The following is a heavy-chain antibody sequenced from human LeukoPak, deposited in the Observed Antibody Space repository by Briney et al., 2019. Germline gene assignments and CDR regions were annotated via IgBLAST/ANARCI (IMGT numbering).Heavy chain of an antibody. J-gene: IGHJ4*02. Sequence: SETLSLTCTVSGGSISSYYWSWIRQPPGKGLEWIGYIYYSGSTNYNPSLKSRVTISVDPSKNQFSLRLRSVTAADTAVYYCARTYYDSWGYYEVTYWGQGTLVTVSS. CDR1: GGSISSYY. CDR2: IYYSGST. CDR3: ARTYYDSWGYYEVTY. D-gene: IGHD3-22*01. V-gene: IGHV4-59*01.